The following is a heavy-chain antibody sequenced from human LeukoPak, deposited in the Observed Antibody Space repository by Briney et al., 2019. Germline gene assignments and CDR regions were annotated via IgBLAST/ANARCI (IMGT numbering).Heavy chain of an antibody. V-gene: IGHV5-51*01. Sequence: GEPLKISCKGSGYSFTSYWIGWVRQMPGKGLEWMGIIYPDDSDTRYSPSFEGQVIISVDKSISTAYLQWSSLKASDTAMYYCARSKVYTLRGIKTPVGAFDIWGQGTMVTVSS. J-gene: IGHJ3*02. CDR1: GYSFTSYW. D-gene: IGHD2-8*01. CDR3: ARSKVYTLRGIKTPVGAFDI. CDR2: IYPDDSDT.